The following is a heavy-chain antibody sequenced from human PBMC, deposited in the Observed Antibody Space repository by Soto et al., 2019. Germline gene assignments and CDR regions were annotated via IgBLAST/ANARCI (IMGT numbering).Heavy chain of an antibody. D-gene: IGHD3-22*01. J-gene: IGHJ4*02. CDR1: GFTFSSYA. V-gene: IGHV3-30-3*01. CDR2: ISYDGSNK. Sequence: QVQLVESGGGVVQPGRSLRLSCAASGFTFSSYAMHWVRQAPGKGLEWVAVISYDGSNKYYADSVKGRFTISRDNSKNTLYLQMNSLRAEDTAVYYCARDFDDSSASFDYWGQGTVVTVSS. CDR3: ARDFDDSSASFDY.